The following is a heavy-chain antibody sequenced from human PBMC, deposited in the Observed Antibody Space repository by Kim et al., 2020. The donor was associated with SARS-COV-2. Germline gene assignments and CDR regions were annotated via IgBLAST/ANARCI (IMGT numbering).Heavy chain of an antibody. Sequence: GTNYAQKFQGRGTMTRDTSISTAYMELSRLRSDDTAVYYCARSSGSPFDYWGQGTLVTVSS. CDR3: ARSSGSPFDY. CDR2: GT. J-gene: IGHJ4*02. V-gene: IGHV1-2*02. D-gene: IGHD1-26*01.